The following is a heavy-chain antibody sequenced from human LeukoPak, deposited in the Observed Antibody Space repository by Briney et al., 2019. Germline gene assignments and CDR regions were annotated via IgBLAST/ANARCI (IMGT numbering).Heavy chain of an antibody. V-gene: IGHV5-10-1*01. CDR3: ARQDGDYVDY. J-gene: IGHJ4*02. CDR1: GYTFTSYW. Sequence: GESLKISCKGSGYTFTSYWITWVRQMPGKGLDWMGRIDPSDSYTNYSPSFQGHVTISADKSISTAYLQWSSLKASDTAMYYCARQDGDYVDYWGQGTLVTVSS. D-gene: IGHD4-17*01. CDR2: IDPSDSYT.